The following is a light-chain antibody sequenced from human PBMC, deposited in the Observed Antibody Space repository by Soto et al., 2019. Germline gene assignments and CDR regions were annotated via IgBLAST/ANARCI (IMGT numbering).Light chain of an antibody. CDR2: AAT. J-gene: IGKJ4*01. V-gene: IGKV1-12*01. Sequence: DIQMTQSPSSVSASVGDRVTITCRASQGIDIWLAWYQHKPGKAPNLLIYAATTLQSGVPSRFSGSGSGTHFALTISSQQPEDSATYYCQQAITFPLTFGGVTKVQIK. CDR3: QQAITFPLT. CDR1: QGIDIW.